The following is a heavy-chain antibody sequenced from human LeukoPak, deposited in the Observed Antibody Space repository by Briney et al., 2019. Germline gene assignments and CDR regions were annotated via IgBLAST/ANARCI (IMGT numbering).Heavy chain of an antibody. Sequence: GGSVTLSCAASGFPFSRYSMKWVRQAPGKGVEWVSSISISSNYIYYADSVKGRFNISRDNAKNSLYLQVNSLRAEETAVYYCARGSGLGVVERDAFDISGEGTMVTVSS. CDR3: ARGSGLGVVERDAFDI. CDR1: GFPFSRYS. V-gene: IGHV3-21*01. CDR2: ISISSNYI. D-gene: IGHD3-3*01. J-gene: IGHJ3*02.